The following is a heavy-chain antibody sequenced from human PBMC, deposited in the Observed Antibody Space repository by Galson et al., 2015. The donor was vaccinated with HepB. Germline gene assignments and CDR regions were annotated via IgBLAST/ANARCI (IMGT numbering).Heavy chain of an antibody. J-gene: IGHJ4*02. CDR3: AGDEDSSLDY. CDR1: GFTFSSYG. D-gene: IGHD3-22*01. CDR2: IWYDGSNK. V-gene: IGHV3-33*08. Sequence: SLRLSCAASGFTFSSYGMHWVRRAPGKGLEWVAVIWYDGSNKYYADSVKGRFTISRDNSKNTLYLQMNSLRAEDTAVYYCAGDEDSSLDYWGQGTLVTVSS.